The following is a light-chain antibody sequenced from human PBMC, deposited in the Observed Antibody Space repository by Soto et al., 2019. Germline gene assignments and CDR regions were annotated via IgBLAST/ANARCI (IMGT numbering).Light chain of an antibody. CDR3: QQRHMWPIT. V-gene: IGKV3-11*01. Sequence: DIVMTQSPAFVSASLGERVTLSCRASQSFRGLLAWYQQKPGQAPRLLIYDAYNRATGIPPRFSGSGSGTDFTLTISSLEPEDSAVYYCQQRHMWPITFGQGTRLEIK. CDR2: DAY. J-gene: IGKJ5*01. CDR1: QSFRGL.